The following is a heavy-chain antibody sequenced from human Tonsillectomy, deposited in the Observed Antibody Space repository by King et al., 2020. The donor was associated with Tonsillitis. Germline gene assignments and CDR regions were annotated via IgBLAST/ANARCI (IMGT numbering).Heavy chain of an antibody. CDR3: ARDIGAAAGTSPGY. Sequence: VQLVESGAEVKRPGASVKVSCKASVYTFTSDGISWVRQAPGQGLDRMGWSSPYNGYTTYAQKLQCRVPMTTDTSTSTAYMDLRSLRSDDTAVYYCARDIGAAAGTSPGYWGQGTLVTVSS. D-gene: IGHD6-13*01. CDR1: VYTFTSDG. J-gene: IGHJ4*02. CDR2: SSPYNGYT. V-gene: IGHV1-18*01.